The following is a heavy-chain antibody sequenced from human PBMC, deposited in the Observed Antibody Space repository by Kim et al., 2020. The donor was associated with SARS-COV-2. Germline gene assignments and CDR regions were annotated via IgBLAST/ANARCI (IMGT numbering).Heavy chain of an antibody. J-gene: IGHJ4*02. CDR2: AGNGNT. V-gene: IGHV1-3*01. CDR3: ARDHAF. Sequence: AGNGNTKYSQKFQGRVTITRDTSASTAYMELSSLRSEDMAVYYCARDHAFWGQGTLVTVSS.